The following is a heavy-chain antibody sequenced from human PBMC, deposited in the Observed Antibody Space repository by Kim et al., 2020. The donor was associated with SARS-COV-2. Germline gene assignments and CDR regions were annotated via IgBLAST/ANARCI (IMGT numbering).Heavy chain of an antibody. CDR2: ISYDGSNK. J-gene: IGHJ6*02. CDR1: GFTFSSYG. V-gene: IGHV3-30*18. Sequence: GGSLRLSCAASGFTFSSYGMHWVRQAPGKGLEWVAVISYDGSNKYYADSVKGRFTISRDNSKNTLYLQMNSLRAEDTAVYYCAKVLLELRYYGRDGWGQG. CDR3: AKVLLELRYYGRDG. D-gene: IGHD1-7*01.